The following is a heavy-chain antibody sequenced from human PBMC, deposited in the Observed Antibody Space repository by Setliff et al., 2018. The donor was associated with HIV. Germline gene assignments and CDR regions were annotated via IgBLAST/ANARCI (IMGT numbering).Heavy chain of an antibody. J-gene: IGHJ4*02. CDR1: GGSISSYY. V-gene: IGHV4-34*01. D-gene: IGHD3-9*01. CDR3: VRHSSQWLTFRGAYYFDS. CDR2: INHSGST. Sequence: SETLSLTCTVSGGSISSYYWSWIRQPPGKGLEWIGEINHSGSTNYNPSLKSRVTISIDTYNKQFSLKLTSVTVADTAVYYCVRHSSQWLTFRGAYYFDSWGLGVLVTVSS.